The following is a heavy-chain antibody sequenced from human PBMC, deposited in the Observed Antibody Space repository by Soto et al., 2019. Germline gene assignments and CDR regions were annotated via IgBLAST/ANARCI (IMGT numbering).Heavy chain of an antibody. Sequence: GASVKVSCKASGYTFTSYYMHWVRQAPGQGLEWMGIINPSGGSTSYAQKFQGRVTMTRDTSTSTVYMELSSLRSEDTAVYYCAREALSGYCSGGSCYYFDYWGQRTLVTVSS. J-gene: IGHJ4*02. V-gene: IGHV1-46*03. D-gene: IGHD2-15*01. CDR2: INPSGGST. CDR1: GYTFTSYY. CDR3: AREALSGYCSGGSCYYFDY.